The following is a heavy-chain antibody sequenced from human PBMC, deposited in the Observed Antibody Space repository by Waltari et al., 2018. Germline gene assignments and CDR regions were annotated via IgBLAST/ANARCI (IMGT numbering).Heavy chain of an antibody. CDR2: IYPGDSDT. CDR1: GYSFTSYW. CDR3: ARLQRATVTRDAFDI. J-gene: IGHJ3*02. D-gene: IGHD4-4*01. Sequence: EVQLVQSGAEVKKPGESLKISCKGSGYSFTSYWIGWVRQMPGKGLEWMGRIYPGDSDTRYSPSFQGQVTISADKSSSTAYLQCSSLKASDTAMYYCARLQRATVTRDAFDIWGQGTMVTVSS. V-gene: IGHV5-51*03.